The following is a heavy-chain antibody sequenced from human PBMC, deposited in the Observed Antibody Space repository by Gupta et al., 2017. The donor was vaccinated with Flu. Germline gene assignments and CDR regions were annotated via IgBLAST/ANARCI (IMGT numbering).Heavy chain of an antibody. CDR3: AKSYCSSTSCYKELDDS. J-gene: IGHJ3*02. CDR2: ISGSGGST. V-gene: IGHV3-23*01. D-gene: IGHD2-2*02. CDR1: GLPFSRHA. Sequence: EVQLLESGGGLVQPGGSLRLSCAASGLPFSRHAMSLVRPSPGKGLEWVSAISGSGGSTYYADSVKGRFTISRDNSKNTLYLQMNSLRAEDTAVYYCAKSYCSSTSCYKELDDSWGQGTMVTVSS.